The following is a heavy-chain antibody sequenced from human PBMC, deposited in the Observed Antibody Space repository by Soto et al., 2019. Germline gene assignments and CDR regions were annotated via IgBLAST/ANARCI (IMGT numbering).Heavy chain of an antibody. Sequence: SLSLSCAASGFAFDDDVMHWVRQPPGRGLEWVSGITWNGGTIRYVDSVKGRFTISRDNAENSLYLQMNSLRPEDTAVYYCAKGGSAALIAPSGRDNWFDPWGQGTQVTVYS. D-gene: IGHD6-13*01. CDR3: AKGGSAALIAPSGRDNWFDP. CDR1: GFAFDDDV. V-gene: IGHV3-9*01. CDR2: ITWNGGTI. J-gene: IGHJ5*02.